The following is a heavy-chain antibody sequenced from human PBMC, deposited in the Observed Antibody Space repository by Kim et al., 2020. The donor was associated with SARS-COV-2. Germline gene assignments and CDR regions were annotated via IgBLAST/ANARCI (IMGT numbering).Heavy chain of an antibody. CDR2: ISYDGSNK. D-gene: IGHD2-15*01. V-gene: IGHV3-30*04. CDR1: GFTFSSYA. Sequence: GGSLRLSCAASGFTFSSYAMHWVRQAPGKGLEWVAVISYDGSNKYYADSVKGRFTISRDNSKNTLYLQMNSLRAEDTAVYYCASGVVAADFDYWGQGTLVTVSS. J-gene: IGHJ4*02. CDR3: ASGVVAADFDY.